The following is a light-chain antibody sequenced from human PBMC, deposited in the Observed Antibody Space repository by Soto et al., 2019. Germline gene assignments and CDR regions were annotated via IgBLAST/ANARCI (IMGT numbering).Light chain of an antibody. CDR2: AAS. CDR3: QQSYSTPQP. Sequence: IQITLSPSALSASVEDRVTITCRASQSISSYLNWYQQKPGKAPKLLIYAASSLQSGVPSRFSGSGSGTDFTLTISSLQPEDFATYYCQQSYSTPQPFGQGTNVDI. CDR1: QSISSY. V-gene: IGKV1-39*01. J-gene: IGKJ1*01.